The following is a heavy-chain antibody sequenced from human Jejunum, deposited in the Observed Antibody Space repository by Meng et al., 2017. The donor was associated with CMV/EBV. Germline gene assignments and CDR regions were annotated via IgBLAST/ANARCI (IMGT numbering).Heavy chain of an antibody. CDR3: AKKYSGGFDY. D-gene: IGHD1-26*01. CDR2: IYSGEST. Sequence: SGTASEFSVIRNNMTWVRQAPGKGLEWVSAIYSGESTYYADSVKGRFTISRDNSKNTLYLQMNSLRAEDTAVYYCAKKYSGGFDYWGQGTLVTVSS. CDR1: EFSVIRNN. V-gene: IGHV3-53*01. J-gene: IGHJ4*02.